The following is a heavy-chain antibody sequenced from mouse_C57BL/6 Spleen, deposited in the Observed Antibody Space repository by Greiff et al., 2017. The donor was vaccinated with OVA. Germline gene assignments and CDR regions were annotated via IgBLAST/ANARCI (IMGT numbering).Heavy chain of an antibody. Sequence: DVKLQESGPVLVKPGASVKMSCKASGYTFTDYYMNWVKQSHGKSLEWIGVINPYNGGTSYNQKFKGKATLTVDKSSSTAYMELNSLTSEDSAVYYCARSIYYGNYVGVFDYWGQGTTLTVSS. J-gene: IGHJ2*01. CDR3: ARSIYYGNYVGVFDY. V-gene: IGHV1-19*01. CDR2: INPYNGGT. CDR1: GYTFTDYY. D-gene: IGHD2-1*01.